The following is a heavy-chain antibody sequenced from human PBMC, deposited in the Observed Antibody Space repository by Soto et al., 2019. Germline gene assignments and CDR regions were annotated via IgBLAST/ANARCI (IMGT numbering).Heavy chain of an antibody. Sequence: GASVKVSCKASGYTFTGYYMHWVRQAPGQGLEWMGWINPNSGGTNYAQKFQGRVTMTRDTSISTAYMELSRLRSDDTAVYYCARYPYSYARGVLYYYYGMDVWGQGTTVTVSS. J-gene: IGHJ6*02. D-gene: IGHD5-18*01. CDR1: GYTFTGYY. CDR2: INPNSGGT. CDR3: ARYPYSYARGVLYYYYGMDV. V-gene: IGHV1-2*02.